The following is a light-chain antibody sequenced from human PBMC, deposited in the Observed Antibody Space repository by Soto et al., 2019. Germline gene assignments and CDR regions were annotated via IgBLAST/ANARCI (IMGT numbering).Light chain of an antibody. CDR2: GAS. V-gene: IGKV3-20*01. J-gene: IGKJ4*01. Sequence: EIVLTQSPGTLSLSPGERATLSCRASQSVSSSYLAWFQQKPGQAPRLLIYGASGRATGIPDRFSGSGSGTDFTLTISRLEPEDFAVYSCQQYGSSPEITFGGGTKVEIK. CDR1: QSVSSSY. CDR3: QQYGSSPEIT.